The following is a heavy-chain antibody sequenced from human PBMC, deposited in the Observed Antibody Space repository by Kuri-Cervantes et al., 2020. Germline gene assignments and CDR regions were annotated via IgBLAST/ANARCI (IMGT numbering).Heavy chain of an antibody. CDR2: IYYSGST. D-gene: IGHD2-2*01. V-gene: IGHV4-39*01. CDR1: GGSISSSSYY. Sequence: SETLSLTCTVSGGSISSSSYYWGWIRQPPGKGLEWIASIYYSGSTYYNLSLKSRVTISEDTSKNQFSLILSFVTAADTAVYYCARVQLPGYCSSTSCYAGGGYGPYYYMDVWGRGTTVTVSS. J-gene: IGHJ6*03. CDR3: ARVQLPGYCSSTSCYAGGGYGPYYYMDV.